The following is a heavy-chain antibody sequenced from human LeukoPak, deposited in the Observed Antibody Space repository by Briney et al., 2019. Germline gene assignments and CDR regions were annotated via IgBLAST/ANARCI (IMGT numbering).Heavy chain of an antibody. Sequence: GGSLRLSCAASGFTCSSHRMHWVRQVPGKGLVWVSVINSDGSTTNYADSVKGRFTISRDNAKNTLCLQMNSLRVEDTAVYYCGREIYYGSGSPKIDSWGQGTLVTVSS. CDR1: GFTCSSHR. J-gene: IGHJ4*02. D-gene: IGHD3-10*01. CDR3: GREIYYGSGSPKIDS. CDR2: INSDGSTT. V-gene: IGHV3-74*01.